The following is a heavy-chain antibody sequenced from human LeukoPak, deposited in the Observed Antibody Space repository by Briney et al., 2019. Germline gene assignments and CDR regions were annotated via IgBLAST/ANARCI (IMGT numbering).Heavy chain of an antibody. CDR2: ISSSSSYI. CDR1: GFTFSSYS. J-gene: IGHJ4*02. D-gene: IGHD1-26*01. CDR3: ARDGEEWELPWALDY. V-gene: IGHV3-21*01. Sequence: GGSLRLSCAASGFTFSSYSMNWVRQAPGKGLEWVSSISSSSSYIYYADSVKGRFTISRGNAKNSLYLQMNSLRAEDTAVYYCARDGEEWELPWALDYWGQGTLVTVSS.